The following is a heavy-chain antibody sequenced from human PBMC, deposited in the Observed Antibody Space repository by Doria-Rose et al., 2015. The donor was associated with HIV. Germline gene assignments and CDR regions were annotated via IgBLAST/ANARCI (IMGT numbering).Heavy chain of an antibody. Sequence: TFTSYGITWVRQAPGQGLEWMGWITGYNGNTKYAQKFQGRVTMTTDTSTRPAYMELRSLRSDDTAVYYCARDGGDYWGQGVLVTVSS. CDR3: ARDGGDY. CDR2: ITGYNGNT. J-gene: IGHJ4*02. CDR1: TFTSYG. V-gene: IGHV1-18*01.